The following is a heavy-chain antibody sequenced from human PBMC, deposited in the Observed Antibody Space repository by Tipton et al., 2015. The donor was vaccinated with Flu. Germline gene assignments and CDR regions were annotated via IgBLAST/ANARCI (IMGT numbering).Heavy chain of an antibody. J-gene: IGHJ3*02. Sequence: WVRQPPGKGLEWIGNIYYSGTTSYNPSLQSRVTISIYTSNNQFSLKLSSVTAADTAVYYCARNLGGGAFDIWGQGTMVTVSS. CDR3: ARNLGGGAFDI. V-gene: IGHV4-39*07. D-gene: IGHD3-10*01. CDR2: IYYSGTT.